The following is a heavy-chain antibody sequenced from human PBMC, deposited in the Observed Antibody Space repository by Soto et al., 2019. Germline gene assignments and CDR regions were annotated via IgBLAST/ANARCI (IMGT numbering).Heavy chain of an antibody. CDR1: GFTVSSNY. CDR2: IYSGGST. D-gene: IGHD5-18*01. Sequence: GGSLRLSCAASGFTVSSNYMSWVRQAPGKGLEWVSVIYSGGSTYYADSVKGRFTISRDNSKNTLYLQMNSLRAEDTAVYYCARAGRYSYGLDVWGQGTTVTVSS. CDR3: ARAGRYSYGLDV. V-gene: IGHV3-53*05. J-gene: IGHJ6*02.